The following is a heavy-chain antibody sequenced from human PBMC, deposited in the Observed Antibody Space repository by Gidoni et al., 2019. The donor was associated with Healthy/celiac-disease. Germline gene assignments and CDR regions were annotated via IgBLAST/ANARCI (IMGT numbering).Heavy chain of an antibody. D-gene: IGHD6-13*01. V-gene: IGHV3-15*01. Sequence: EVQLVESGGGLVKPGGSLRLSCAASGFTCSNAWMSWVRQAPGKGLEWVGRIKSKTDGGTTDYAAPVKGRFTISRDDSKNTLYLQMNSLKTEDTAVYYCTTQNRIAAFDYWGQGTLVTVSS. CDR3: TTQNRIAAFDY. J-gene: IGHJ4*02. CDR1: GFTCSNAW. CDR2: IKSKTDGGTT.